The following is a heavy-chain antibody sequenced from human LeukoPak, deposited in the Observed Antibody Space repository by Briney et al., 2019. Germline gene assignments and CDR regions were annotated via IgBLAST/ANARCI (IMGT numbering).Heavy chain of an antibody. Sequence: SVKVSCKASGGTFSSYAISWVRQAPGQRLKWMGRIIPILGIANYAQKFQGRVMITADKSTSTAYTELSSLRSEDTAVYYCAGVVVVAATRYYYGMDVWGQGTTVTVSS. CDR2: IIPILGIA. J-gene: IGHJ6*02. CDR3: AGVVVVAATRYYYGMDV. V-gene: IGHV1-69*04. CDR1: GGTFSSYA. D-gene: IGHD2-15*01.